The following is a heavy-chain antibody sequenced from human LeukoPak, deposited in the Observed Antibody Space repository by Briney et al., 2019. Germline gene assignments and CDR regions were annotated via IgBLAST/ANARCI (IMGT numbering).Heavy chain of an antibody. CDR1: GFSFSSYA. Sequence: GGSLRLSCAASGFSFSSYAMHWVRQAPGKGLEWVAAIPNDGSKTYYADSVKGRFTISRDNSKNTLYLQMNSLRTEDTAVYYCANERGYNYGYSFDYWGQGTLVTVSS. D-gene: IGHD5-18*01. CDR3: ANERGYNYGYSFDY. V-gene: IGHV3-30-3*02. CDR2: IPNDGSKT. J-gene: IGHJ4*02.